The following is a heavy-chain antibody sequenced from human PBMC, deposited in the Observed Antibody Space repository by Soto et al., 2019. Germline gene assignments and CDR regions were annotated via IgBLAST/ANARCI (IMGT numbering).Heavy chain of an antibody. J-gene: IGHJ3*02. CDR2: IYHSGST. CDR3: ARRGYDFWSGYYPNDAFDI. V-gene: IGHV4-4*02. D-gene: IGHD3-3*01. CDR1: GVSISSSNW. Sequence: ETLSLTCSVSGVSISSSNWWSWVRQPPGKGLEWIVEIYHSGSTNYNPSLKSRVTISVDKSKNQFSLKLSYVTAADTAVYYCARRGYDFWSGYYPNDAFDIWGQGTMVTV.